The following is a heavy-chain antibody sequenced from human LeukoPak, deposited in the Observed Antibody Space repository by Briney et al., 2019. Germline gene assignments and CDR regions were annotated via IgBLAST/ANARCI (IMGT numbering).Heavy chain of an antibody. V-gene: IGHV7-4-1*02. J-gene: IGHJ4*02. CDR1: GYSFILYG. CDR2: INTNTGNP. CDR3: ARDRNGDYALQPHFDY. D-gene: IGHD4-17*01. Sequence: ASVKVSCKTSGYSFILYGISWVRQAPGQGLEWMGWINTNTGNPTYAQGFTGRFVFSLDTSVSTAYLQISSLKAEDTAVYYCARDRNGDYALQPHFDYWGQGTLVTVSS.